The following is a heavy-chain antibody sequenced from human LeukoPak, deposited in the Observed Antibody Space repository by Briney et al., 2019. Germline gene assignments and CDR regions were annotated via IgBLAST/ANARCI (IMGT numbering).Heavy chain of an antibody. Sequence: GESLKISCKGSGYSFTSYWIGWVRQMPGKGLEWMGIIYPGDSDTRYSPSFQGQVTNSADKSISTAYLQWSSLKASDTAMYYCALRREAEGDWFDPWGQGTLVTVSS. CDR2: IYPGDSDT. CDR1: GYSFTSYW. D-gene: IGHD3-16*01. V-gene: IGHV5-51*01. J-gene: IGHJ5*02. CDR3: ALRREAEGDWFDP.